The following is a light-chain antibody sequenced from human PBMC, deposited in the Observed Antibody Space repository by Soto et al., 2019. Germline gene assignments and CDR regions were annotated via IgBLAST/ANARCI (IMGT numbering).Light chain of an antibody. CDR2: DNN. CDR1: NSNIEHNY. Sequence: QSALTQPPSVSAAPGQKVTISCSGSNSNIEHNYVSWYQQLPGTAPKLLIYDNNKRPSGIPDRFSGSKSGTSATLGITGLQTGDEADYYCGTWDSSLSAWVFGGGTKLTVL. CDR3: GTWDSSLSAWV. J-gene: IGLJ3*02. V-gene: IGLV1-51*01.